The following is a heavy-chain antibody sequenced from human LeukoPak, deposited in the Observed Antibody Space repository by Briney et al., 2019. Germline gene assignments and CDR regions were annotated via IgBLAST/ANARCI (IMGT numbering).Heavy chain of an antibody. J-gene: IGHJ4*02. CDR2: INHSGST. V-gene: IGHV4-34*01. CDR3: ASTERCSTTCPLDY. D-gene: IGHD2-2*01. CDR1: GGSFRGYY. Sequence: SETLSLTCAVYGGSFRGYYWSWIRQPPGKGLEWLGEINHSGSTNYNPSLKSRVTISLDTSMKKFSLKLNSVTAADTAVYYCASTERCSTTCPLDYWGQGTLVTVSS.